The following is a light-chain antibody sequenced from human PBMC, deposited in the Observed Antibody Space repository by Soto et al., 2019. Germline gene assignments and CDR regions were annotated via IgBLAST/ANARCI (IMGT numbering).Light chain of an antibody. CDR3: TSFAPGRIYV. J-gene: IGLJ1*01. V-gene: IGLV1-40*01. Sequence: QSVLTQPPSVSGAPGQRVTISCTGSSSNIGAGYDVHWYQQLPGTAPQLLIYANSNRPSGVPGRFSGSKSGASASLAITGLQAEDEGDYYCTSFAPGRIYVFGSGTKVTVL. CDR2: ANS. CDR1: SSNIGAGYD.